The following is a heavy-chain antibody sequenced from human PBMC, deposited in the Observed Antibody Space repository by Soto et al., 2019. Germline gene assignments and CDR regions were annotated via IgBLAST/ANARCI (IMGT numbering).Heavy chain of an antibody. Sequence: PGGSLRLSCAASGFTFGNYWMHWVRQAPGKGLVWVSRISDYGRINYADSVKDRFIISRDDSKSTAYLQMNNVRTEDTAVYFCARYRAAADMADFDYWGQGTLVTVSS. V-gene: IGHV3-74*01. CDR3: ARYRAAADMADFDY. D-gene: IGHD6-13*01. CDR1: GFTFGNYW. CDR2: ISDYGRI. J-gene: IGHJ4*02.